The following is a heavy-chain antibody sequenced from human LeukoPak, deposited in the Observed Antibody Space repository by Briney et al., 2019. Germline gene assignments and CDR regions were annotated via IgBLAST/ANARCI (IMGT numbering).Heavy chain of an antibody. J-gene: IGHJ5*02. Sequence: PSETLSLTCTVSGGSTVGYYWSWIRQPAGKGLEWIGRLFTNEDTYYNPSLRSRVTMSVDTSKNRFSLTLTSVTAADTAVYYCAREEGVRGLPDRWGQGTLVTVSS. CDR2: LFTNEDT. D-gene: IGHD2-15*01. CDR3: AREEGVRGLPDR. CDR1: GGSTVGYY. V-gene: IGHV4-4*07.